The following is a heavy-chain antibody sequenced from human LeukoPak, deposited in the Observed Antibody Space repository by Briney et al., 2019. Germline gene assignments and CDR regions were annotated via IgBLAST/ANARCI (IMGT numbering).Heavy chain of an antibody. Sequence: GASVKVSCKASGGTFSSYAISWVRQAPGQGLEWMGGIIPTFGTANYAQKFQGRVTITADESTSTAYMELSSLRSEDTAVYYCARGGVTMVRGSDPYYFDYWGQGTLVTVSS. J-gene: IGHJ4*02. D-gene: IGHD3-10*01. V-gene: IGHV1-69*13. CDR3: ARGGVTMVRGSDPYYFDY. CDR1: GGTFSSYA. CDR2: IIPTFGTA.